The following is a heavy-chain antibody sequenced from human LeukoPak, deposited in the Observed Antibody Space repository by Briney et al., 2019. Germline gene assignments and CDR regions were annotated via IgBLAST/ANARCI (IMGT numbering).Heavy chain of an antibody. J-gene: IGHJ4*02. D-gene: IGHD3-22*01. CDR3: ARVYYDSSGPTNDY. CDR2: ISGSGGST. Sequence: GGSLRLSCAASGFTFSSYAMSWVRQALGKGLEWVSAISGSGGSTYYADSVKGRFTISRDNSKNTLYLQMNSLRAEDTAVYYCARVYYDSSGPTNDYWGQGTLVTVSS. CDR1: GFTFSSYA. V-gene: IGHV3-23*01.